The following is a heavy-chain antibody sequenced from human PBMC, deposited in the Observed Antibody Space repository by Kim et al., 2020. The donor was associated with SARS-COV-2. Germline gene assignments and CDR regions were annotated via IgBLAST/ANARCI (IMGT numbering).Heavy chain of an antibody. CDR2: INPSGGST. D-gene: IGHD2-15*01. Sequence: ASVKVSYKASGYTFTSYYMHWVRQAPGQGLEWMGIINPSGGSTSYAQKFQGRVTMTRDTSTSTVYMELSNLRSEDTAVYYCARQGSPAEYCSGGSCYYYGMDVWGQGTTVTVSS. CDR1: GYTFTSYY. J-gene: IGHJ6*02. V-gene: IGHV1-46*01. CDR3: ARQGSPAEYCSGGSCYYYGMDV.